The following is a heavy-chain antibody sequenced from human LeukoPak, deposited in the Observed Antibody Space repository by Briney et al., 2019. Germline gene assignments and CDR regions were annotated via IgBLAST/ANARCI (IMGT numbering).Heavy chain of an antibody. CDR3: AKDSGYYGSGSYYHFDY. Sequence: GGSLRLSCAASGFTFSAYWMHWVRQVPGKGLVWVSRINNDGTATFFADSVKGRFTISRDNAKNTLYLQMNSLRAEDTAVYYCAKDSGYYGSGSYYHFDYWGQGTLVTVSS. CDR2: INNDGTAT. V-gene: IGHV3-74*01. CDR1: GFTFSAYW. J-gene: IGHJ4*02. D-gene: IGHD3-10*01.